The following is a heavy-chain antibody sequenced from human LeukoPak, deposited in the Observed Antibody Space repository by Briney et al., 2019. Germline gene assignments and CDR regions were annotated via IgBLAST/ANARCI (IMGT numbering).Heavy chain of an antibody. CDR2: ISYDGSNK. J-gene: IGHJ4*02. D-gene: IGHD2-15*01. CDR3: ANSAELRGGLLDY. Sequence: GSLRLSCAASGFTFSSNGMHWARQAPGKGLEWVAVISYDGSNKYYADSVKGRFTISRDNSKNTLYLQMNSLRAEDTAVYYCANSAELRGGLLDYWGQGTLVTVSS. V-gene: IGHV3-30*18. CDR1: GFTFSSNG.